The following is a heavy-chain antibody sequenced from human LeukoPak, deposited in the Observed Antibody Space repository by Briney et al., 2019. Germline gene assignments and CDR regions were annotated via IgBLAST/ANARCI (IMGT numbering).Heavy chain of an antibody. CDR2: INPNSGGT. J-gene: IGHJ5*02. CDR1: GYTFTSYA. CDR3: AGGGYDSTDNWFDP. D-gene: IGHD3-22*01. Sequence: ASVKVSCKASGYTFTSYAMNWVRQAPGQGLEWMGWINPNSGGTNYAQKFQGRVTMTRDTSTSTVYMELSSLRSEDTAVYYCAGGGYDSTDNWFDPWGQGTLVTVSS. V-gene: IGHV1-2*02.